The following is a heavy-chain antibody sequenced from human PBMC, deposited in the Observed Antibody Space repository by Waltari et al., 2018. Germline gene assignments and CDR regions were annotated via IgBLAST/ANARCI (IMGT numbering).Heavy chain of an antibody. CDR1: GGSISRSSYY. J-gene: IGHJ5*02. Sequence: QLQLQELGPGLVQPSETLSLTCTLSGGSISRSSYYWGWIRQPPGKGLEWIGSIYYSGSTYYNPSLKSRVTISVDTSKNQFSLKLSSVTAADTAVYYCAPGNYDYGLPWGQGTLVTVSS. CDR2: IYYSGST. V-gene: IGHV4-39*01. D-gene: IGHD4-17*01. CDR3: APGNYDYGLP.